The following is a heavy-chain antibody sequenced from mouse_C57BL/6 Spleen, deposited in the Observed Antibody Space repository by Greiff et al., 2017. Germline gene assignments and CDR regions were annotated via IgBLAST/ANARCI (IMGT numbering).Heavy chain of an antibody. CDR3: TRAVDYDWFAY. Sequence: QVQLQQSGAELVRPGASVTLSCKASGYTFTDYEMHWVKQTPVHGLEWIGAIDPETGGTAYTQKFKGKAILTADKSSSTAYMELRSLTSEDSAVYYCTRAVDYDWFAYWGQGTLVTVSA. CDR1: GYTFTDYE. D-gene: IGHD2-4*01. J-gene: IGHJ3*01. CDR2: IDPETGGT. V-gene: IGHV1-15*01.